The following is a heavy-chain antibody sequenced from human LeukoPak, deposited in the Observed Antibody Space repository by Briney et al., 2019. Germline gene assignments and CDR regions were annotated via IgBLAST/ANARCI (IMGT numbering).Heavy chain of an antibody. Sequence: SETLSLTCTVSGGSIGSYYWSWIRQPPGRGLEWIGYIHYSGSTSYNPSLKSRVTISVDTSKNQFSLKLSSVTAADTAVYYCARGQWLEYDAFDIWGQGTMVTVSS. CDR3: ARGQWLEYDAFDI. J-gene: IGHJ3*02. CDR1: GGSIGSYY. V-gene: IGHV4-59*01. CDR2: IHYSGST. D-gene: IGHD6-19*01.